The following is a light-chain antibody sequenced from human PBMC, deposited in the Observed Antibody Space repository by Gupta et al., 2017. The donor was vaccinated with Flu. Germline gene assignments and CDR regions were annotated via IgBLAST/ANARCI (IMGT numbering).Light chain of an antibody. J-gene: IGKJ2*01. V-gene: IGKV1-5*03. CDR2: KAS. CDR3: QQDNSSSYT. CDR1: QSISSW. Sequence: DIQMTQSPSTLSASVGDRVTITCRASQSISSWLAWYQQKPGKAPKLLIYKASSLESGVPSRFSGSGSGTEFTLTISSLQPEDFASYYCQQDNSSSYTFGQGTKMEIK.